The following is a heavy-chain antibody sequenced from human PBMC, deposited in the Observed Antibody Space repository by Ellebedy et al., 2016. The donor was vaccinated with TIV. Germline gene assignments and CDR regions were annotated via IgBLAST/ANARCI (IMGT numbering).Heavy chain of an antibody. CDR2: FFFGETT. J-gene: IGHJ4*02. CDR3: ARDVGPTTVLDY. CDR1: GGSVSSHC. Sequence: MPGGSLRLSCSVSGGSVSSHCWSWIRQSAGKGLEWIGRFFFGETTNYNPSLKSRLTMSVDTSTNQFSLRMSTLTAADTAVYYCARDVGPTTVLDYWGQGTLVRVSS. V-gene: IGHV4-4*07. D-gene: IGHD1-26*01.